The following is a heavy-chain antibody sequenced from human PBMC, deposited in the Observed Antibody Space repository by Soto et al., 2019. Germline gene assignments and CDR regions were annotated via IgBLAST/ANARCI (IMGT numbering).Heavy chain of an antibody. CDR2: VRGDNGHT. CDR1: GYTFTTHG. CDR3: ARALGYCRSGTCYREWFDP. V-gene: IGHV1-18*01. D-gene: IGHD2-15*01. J-gene: IGHJ5*02. Sequence: QVQLVQSGAEVKKPGASVKVSCKASGYTFTTHGISWVRQAPGQGLEWMGWVRGDNGHTNYTQSLQGRVTMTTDTSTNTAYMELRSLRSDDTAVYYCARALGYCRSGTCYREWFDPWGQGTLVTVSS.